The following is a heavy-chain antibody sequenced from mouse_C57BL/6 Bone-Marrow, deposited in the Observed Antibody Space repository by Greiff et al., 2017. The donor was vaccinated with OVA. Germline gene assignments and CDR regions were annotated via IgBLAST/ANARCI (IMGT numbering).Heavy chain of an antibody. D-gene: IGHD4-1*01. J-gene: IGHJ4*01. V-gene: IGHV14-3*01. CDR2: IDPANGDT. CDR1: GFNIKNTY. Sequence: VQLQQSVAELVRPGASVKLSCTASGFNIKNTYMHWVKQRPEQGLEWIGRIDPANGDTKYAPKFPGKATITADTSSNTAYLQLTSLTSEEPDIYCCARGGIWDGPYYAMEYWGQGTSGTVAS. CDR3: ARGGIWDGPYYAMEY.